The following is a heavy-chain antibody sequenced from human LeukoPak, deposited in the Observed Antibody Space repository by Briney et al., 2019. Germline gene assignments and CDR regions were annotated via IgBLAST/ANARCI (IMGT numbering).Heavy chain of an antibody. V-gene: IGHV3-74*01. D-gene: IGHD4-11*01. J-gene: IGHJ6*04. CDR1: GFIFINFW. CDR3: VRGLGDV. CDR2: INNDGKLV. Sequence: GGSLRLSCSASGFIFINFWMLWVRQAPGKGPVWVSRINNDGKLVTYADSVKGRFTISRDSAKDTVFLQMNSLRVEDTALYYCVRGLGDVWGKGALVTVSS.